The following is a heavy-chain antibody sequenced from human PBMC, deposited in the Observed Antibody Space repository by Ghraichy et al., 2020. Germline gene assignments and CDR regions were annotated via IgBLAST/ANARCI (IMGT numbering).Heavy chain of an antibody. CDR1: GFTFSSYA. J-gene: IGHJ3*02. V-gene: IGHV3-64*01. CDR3: ARERGLTVTDDAFDI. Sequence: GGSLRLSCAASGFTFSSYAMHWVRQAPGKGLEYVSAISSNGGSTYYANSVKGRFTISRDNSKNTLYLQMGSLRAEDMAVYYCARERGLTVTDDAFDIWGQGTMVTVSS. CDR2: ISSNGGST. D-gene: IGHD4-17*01.